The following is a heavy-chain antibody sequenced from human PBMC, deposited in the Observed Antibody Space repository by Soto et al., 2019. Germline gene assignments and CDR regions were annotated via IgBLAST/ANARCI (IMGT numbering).Heavy chain of an antibody. D-gene: IGHD6-13*01. CDR3: ARSPRSSPYFDY. CDR1: GYTFSNFW. V-gene: IGHV5-51*01. Sequence: GESLKISCQCSGYTFSNFWIGWVRQLPGKGLEWMGIIYPGDHETRYSPSFHGKVTISADKSINTGYLQWNSLEASDTAFYFCARSPRSSPYFDYWGQGALVTVSS. CDR2: IYPGDHET. J-gene: IGHJ4*02.